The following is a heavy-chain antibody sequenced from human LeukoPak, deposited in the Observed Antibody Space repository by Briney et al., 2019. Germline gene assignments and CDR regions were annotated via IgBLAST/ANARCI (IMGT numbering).Heavy chain of an antibody. CDR3: ARDDRIVGANNYYYYYYMDV. CDR1: GFTFSSYN. Sequence: PGGSLRLSCAASGFTFSSYNMNWVRQAPGKGLEWVSSISSSSSYIYYADSVKGRFTISRDNAKNSLYLQMNSLRAEDTAVYYCARDDRIVGANNYYYYYYMDVWGKGTTVTISS. CDR2: ISSSSSYI. J-gene: IGHJ6*03. V-gene: IGHV3-21*01. D-gene: IGHD1-26*01.